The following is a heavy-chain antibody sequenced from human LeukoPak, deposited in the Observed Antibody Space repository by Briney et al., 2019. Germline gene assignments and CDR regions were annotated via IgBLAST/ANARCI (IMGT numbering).Heavy chain of an antibody. J-gene: IGHJ4*02. Sequence: SETLSLTCAVYGGSFSGYYWSWIRQPPGKGLEWIGEINHSGSTNYNPSLKSRVTISVDTSKNQFSLKLSSVTAADTAVYYCASQPRNNWNYSPPAFDYWGQGTLVTVSS. D-gene: IGHD1-7*01. CDR3: ASQPRNNWNYSPPAFDY. CDR1: GGSFSGYY. V-gene: IGHV4-34*01. CDR2: INHSGST.